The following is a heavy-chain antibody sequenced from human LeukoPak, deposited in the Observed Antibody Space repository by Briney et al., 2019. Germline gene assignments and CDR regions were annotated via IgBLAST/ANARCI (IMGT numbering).Heavy chain of an antibody. Sequence: GGSLRLSCAASGFTFSSYAMSWVRQAPGKGLEWVSSIIGSGGTTYYADSVKGRFTISRDNSKNTLYLHMNSLRAEDTAVYYCGNSYSYYYMDVWGKGTTVTVSS. J-gene: IGHJ6*03. D-gene: IGHD2-21*01. V-gene: IGHV3-23*01. CDR2: IIGSGGTT. CDR3: GNSYSYYYMDV. CDR1: GFTFSSYA.